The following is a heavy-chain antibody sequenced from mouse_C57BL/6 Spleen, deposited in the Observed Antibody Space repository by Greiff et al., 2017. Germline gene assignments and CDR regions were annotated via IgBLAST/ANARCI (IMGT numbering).Heavy chain of an antibody. CDR3: ARYRDGAWFAY. J-gene: IGHJ3*01. Sequence: EVQLQESGPELVKPGASVKISCKASGYSFTGYYMNWVKQSPEKSLEWIGEINPSTGDTTYNQKFKAKATLTVDKSSSTAYMQLKSLTSEDSAVYYCARYRDGAWFAYWGQGTLVTVSA. V-gene: IGHV1-42*01. CDR1: GYSFTGYY. CDR2: INPSTGDT. D-gene: IGHD3-3*01.